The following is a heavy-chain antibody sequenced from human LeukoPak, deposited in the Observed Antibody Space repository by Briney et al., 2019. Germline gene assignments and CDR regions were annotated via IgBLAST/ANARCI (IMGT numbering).Heavy chain of an antibody. CDR3: ARSWAGLFDY. J-gene: IGHJ4*02. Sequence: ASVKVSRKACGYTFTSYYMHWVRQAPGQGLEWMGIINPSGGSTSYAQKFQGRVTMTRDTSTSTVYMELSSLRSEDTAVYYCARSWAGLFDYWGQGTLVTVSS. D-gene: IGHD7-27*01. V-gene: IGHV1-46*01. CDR1: GYTFTSYY. CDR2: INPSGGST.